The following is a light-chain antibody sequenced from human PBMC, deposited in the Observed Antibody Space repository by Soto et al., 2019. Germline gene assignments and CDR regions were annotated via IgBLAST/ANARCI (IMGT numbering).Light chain of an antibody. CDR2: SND. CDR3: AAWDDTLSAWV. V-gene: IGLV1-44*01. Sequence: QSVLTQPPSTSGTPGQRVTISCSGSSSNIGSNTVNWYQQLPGAAPKLLIYSNDQRPSGVPDRLSGSKSGTSASLAFSGLQSEDEADYYCAAWDDTLSAWVFGGGTKVTVL. J-gene: IGLJ3*02. CDR1: SSNIGSNT.